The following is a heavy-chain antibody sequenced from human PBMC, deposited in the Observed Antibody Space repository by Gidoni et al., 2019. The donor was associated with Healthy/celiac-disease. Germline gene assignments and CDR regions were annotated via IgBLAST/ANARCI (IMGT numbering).Heavy chain of an antibody. CDR1: GGTFSSYT. CDR2: IIPILGIA. D-gene: IGHD6-25*01. Sequence: QVQLVQSGAEVKKPGSSVKVSCKASGGTFSSYTISWVRQAPGQGLEWMGRIIPILGIANYAQKFQGRVTITADKSTSTAYMELSSLRSEDTAVYYCARVAAEYYYYGMDVWGQGTTVTVSS. CDR3: ARVAAEYYYYGMDV. V-gene: IGHV1-69*02. J-gene: IGHJ6*02.